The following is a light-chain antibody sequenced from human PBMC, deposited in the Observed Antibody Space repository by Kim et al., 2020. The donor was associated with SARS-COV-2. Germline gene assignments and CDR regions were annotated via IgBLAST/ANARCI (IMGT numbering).Light chain of an antibody. V-gene: IGLV3-21*04. CDR1: NIGSKS. CDR3: QVLDNSSDHPV. J-gene: IGLJ3*02. Sequence: SYELTQPPSLSVAPGKTARITCGGNNIGSKSVHWYQQKPGQAPVLVIYYDSDRPSGIPERFSGSNSGNTATLTISRVEAGDEADYYCQVLDNSSDHPVFGGGTQLTVL. CDR2: YDS.